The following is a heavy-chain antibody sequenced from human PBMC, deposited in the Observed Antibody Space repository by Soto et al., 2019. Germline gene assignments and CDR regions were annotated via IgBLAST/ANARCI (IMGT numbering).Heavy chain of an antibody. Sequence: PGGSLRLSCAASGFTVSSNYMSWVRQAPGKGLEWVSVIYSGGSTYYADSVKGRFTISRDNSKNTQYLQMNSLRAEDTAVYYCARDRSGSLLLGYWGQGTLVTVSS. CDR3: ARDRSGSLLLGY. V-gene: IGHV3-53*01. J-gene: IGHJ4*02. CDR2: IYSGGST. CDR1: GFTVSSNY. D-gene: IGHD1-26*01.